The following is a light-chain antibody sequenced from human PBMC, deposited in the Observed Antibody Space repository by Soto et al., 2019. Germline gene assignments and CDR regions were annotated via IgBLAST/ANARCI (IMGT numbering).Light chain of an antibody. CDR3: QQYDFLPPT. CDR2: GAS. Sequence: EVVLTQSPGTLSLSPGDRATLSCRASQSVSRNYLAWYQQKPGQTPRPLSFGASNRAADIPARFSASGSGTDFTLTISGLEPDDYAVYYCQQYDFLPPTFGGGTRL. CDR1: QSVSRNY. J-gene: IGKJ4*01. V-gene: IGKV3-20*01.